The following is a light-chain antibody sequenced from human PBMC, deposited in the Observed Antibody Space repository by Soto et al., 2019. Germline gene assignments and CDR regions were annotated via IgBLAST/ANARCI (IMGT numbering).Light chain of an antibody. CDR2: DMS. CDR1: QGISPY. V-gene: IGKV1-5*01. J-gene: IGKJ2*01. Sequence: DMQMTQSPSTLSASVGDLVTITCRASQGISPYLAWYQQKPGRAPKLLIYDMSSLESGVPSRFSGSGSATEFTLTISGLQPDDFASYYCQQYSTYFATFGQGTKLEIK. CDR3: QQYSTYFAT.